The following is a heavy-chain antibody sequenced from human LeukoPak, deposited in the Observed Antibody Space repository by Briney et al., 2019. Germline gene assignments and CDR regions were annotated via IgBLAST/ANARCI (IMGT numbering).Heavy chain of an antibody. CDR2: INPSCGST. CDR3: ATLTGRQQQDYYYFFMDV. V-gene: IGHV1-46*01. CDR1: GYSFSTHR. D-gene: IGHD6-13*01. J-gene: IGHJ6*01. Sequence: ASVKVSCKASGYSFSTHRMHWVRQAPGQGLEWMGRINPSCGSTSYAQKLQGRGTVTTDESTRTSYMELSILRLEDTAVYECATLTGRQQQDYYYFFMDVWGTGSTVTVSS.